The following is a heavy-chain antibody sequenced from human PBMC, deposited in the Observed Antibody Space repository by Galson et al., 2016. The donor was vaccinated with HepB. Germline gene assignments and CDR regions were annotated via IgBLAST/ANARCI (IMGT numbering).Heavy chain of an antibody. D-gene: IGHD3-16*01. V-gene: IGHV1-18*01. CDR1: GYSFTRNA. CDR3: ARRVVTFGGVIDH. CDR2: VTGKNDNT. J-gene: IGHJ5*02. Sequence: SVKVSCKASGYSFTRNAISWVRQAPGQGLEWMGWVTGKNDNTKYAQKLQGRVTMTTDTSTTTAYMELRNLTSDDTAVYFCARRVVTFGGVIDHWGQGTLITVSS.